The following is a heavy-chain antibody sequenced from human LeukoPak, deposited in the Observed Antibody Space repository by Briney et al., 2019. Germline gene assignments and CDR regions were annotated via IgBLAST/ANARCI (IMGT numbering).Heavy chain of an antibody. CDR2: INHSGST. D-gene: IGHD3-22*01. CDR1: GGSFSGYY. Sequence: SETLSLTYAVYGGSFSGYYWSWIRQPPGKGLEWIGEINHSGSTNYNPSLKSRVTISVDTSKNQFSLKLSSVTAADTAVYYCASEDRDYYDSSGYSNWGQGTLVTVSS. V-gene: IGHV4-34*01. J-gene: IGHJ4*02. CDR3: ASEDRDYYDSSGYSN.